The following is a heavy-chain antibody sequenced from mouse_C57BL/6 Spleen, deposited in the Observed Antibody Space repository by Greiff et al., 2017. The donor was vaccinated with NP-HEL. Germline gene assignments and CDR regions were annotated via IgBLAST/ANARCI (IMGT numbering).Heavy chain of an antibody. Sequence: QVQLKESGAELVKPGASVKISCKASGYAFSSYWMNWVKQRPGKGLEWIGQIYPGDGDTNYNGKFKGKATLTADKSSSTAYMQLSSLTSEDSAVYFCARDGYYGGVYYAMDYWGQGTSVTVSS. CDR3: ARDGYYGGVYYAMDY. D-gene: IGHD2-3*01. CDR2: IYPGDGDT. J-gene: IGHJ4*01. V-gene: IGHV1-80*01. CDR1: GYAFSSYW.